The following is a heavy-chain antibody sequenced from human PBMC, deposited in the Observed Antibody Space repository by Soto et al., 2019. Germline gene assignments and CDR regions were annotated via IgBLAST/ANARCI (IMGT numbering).Heavy chain of an antibody. CDR1: PGSFSHYY. CDR3: ASTLRPVMVTPYGHAQLSFDS. CDR2: IKNSGSS. J-gene: IGHJ4*02. Sequence: PSETLSLTCAVYPGSFSHYYWNWIRQSPGKGLEWIGKIKNSGSSNYYPSLRNRVSISVDMSKTQVSLRLSSVTAADTAVYYCASTLRPVMVTPYGHAQLSFDSWGQGTLVTVS. D-gene: IGHD5-18*01. V-gene: IGHV4-34*01.